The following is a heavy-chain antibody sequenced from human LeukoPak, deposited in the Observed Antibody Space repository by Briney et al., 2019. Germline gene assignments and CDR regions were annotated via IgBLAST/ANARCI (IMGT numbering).Heavy chain of an antibody. CDR2: INPNSGGT. CDR3: ARSLAAAGTDY. CDR1: GYTFTGYY. J-gene: IGHJ4*02. Sequence: GASVKVSCKASGYTFTGYYMYWVRQVPGQGLEWMGWINPNSGGTNFAQEFQGRVTMTRDTSISTAYMELSRLRSDDTAVYYCARSLAAAGTDYWGPGTLVTVSS. V-gene: IGHV1-2*02. D-gene: IGHD6-13*01.